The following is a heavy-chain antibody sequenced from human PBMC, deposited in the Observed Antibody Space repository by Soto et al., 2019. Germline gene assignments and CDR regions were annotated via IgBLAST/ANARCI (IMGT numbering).Heavy chain of an antibody. CDR1: GGSISSYY. V-gene: IGHV4-59*01. Sequence: SETLSLTCTVSGGSISSYYWSWIRQPPGKGLEWIAYIYDTGISGYTPSTSYNPSLKSRVTMSVDTSKSQFSLKLTSVTAADTAVYYCARGEDAFFYYGLDVWGQGITVTVS. CDR3: ARGEDAFFYYGLDV. J-gene: IGHJ6*02. CDR2: IYDTGISGYTPST.